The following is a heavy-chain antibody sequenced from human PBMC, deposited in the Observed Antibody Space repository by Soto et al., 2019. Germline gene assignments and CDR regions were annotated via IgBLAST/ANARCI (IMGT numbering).Heavy chain of an antibody. J-gene: IGHJ4*02. Sequence: QVQLQESGPGLVKPSETLSLTCTVSGGSVPSGSYYWSWIRQPPGKGLEWIGYIYFSGSTNYNPSLKSRVSISVATSKNQVSLQLSSVTAADTAVYYCASDQGIAVAVFDYWGQGTLVTVSS. CDR1: GGSVPSGSYY. D-gene: IGHD6-19*01. CDR2: IYFSGST. V-gene: IGHV4-61*01. CDR3: ASDQGIAVAVFDY.